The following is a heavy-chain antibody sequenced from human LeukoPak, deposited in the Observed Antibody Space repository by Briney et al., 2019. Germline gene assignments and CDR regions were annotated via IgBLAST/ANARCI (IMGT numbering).Heavy chain of an antibody. D-gene: IGHD4-23*01. Sequence: GASVKVSCKASGGTFSSYAISWVRQAPGQGLEWMGRIIPILGIANYAQKFQGRVTITADKSTSTAYMELSSLRSEDTAVYYCARYDYGGNSPLDYWGQGTLDTASS. V-gene: IGHV1-69*04. J-gene: IGHJ4*02. CDR3: ARYDYGGNSPLDY. CDR2: IIPILGIA. CDR1: GGTFSSYA.